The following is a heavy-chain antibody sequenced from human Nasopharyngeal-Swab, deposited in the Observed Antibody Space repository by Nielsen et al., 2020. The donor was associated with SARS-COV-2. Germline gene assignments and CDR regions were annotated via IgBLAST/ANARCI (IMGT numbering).Heavy chain of an antibody. V-gene: IGHV3-13*01. CDR3: ARERTDCSGGSCYSYGMDV. CDR2: IGTAGDT. J-gene: IGHJ6*02. Sequence: GESLKISCAASGFTFSSYDMHWVRQATGKGLEWVSAIGTAGDTYYPGSVKGRFTISRENAKNSLYLQMSSLRAGDTAVYYCARERTDCSGGSCYSYGMDVWGQGTTVTVSS. CDR1: GFTFSSYD. D-gene: IGHD2-15*01.